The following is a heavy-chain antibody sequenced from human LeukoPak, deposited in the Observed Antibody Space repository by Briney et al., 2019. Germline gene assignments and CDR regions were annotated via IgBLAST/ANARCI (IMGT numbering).Heavy chain of an antibody. V-gene: IGHV1-69*01. CDR2: IIPIFGTA. CDR1: GGTFTSYA. D-gene: IGHD3-10*01. Sequence: SVKVSCKASGGTFTSYAISWVRQAPGQGLEWMGGIIPIFGTANYAQKFQGRVTITADESTSTAYMELSSLRSEDTAVYYCARGYGSGGYYSFFYYWGQGTLFTVSS. CDR3: ARGYGSGGYYSFFYY. J-gene: IGHJ4*02.